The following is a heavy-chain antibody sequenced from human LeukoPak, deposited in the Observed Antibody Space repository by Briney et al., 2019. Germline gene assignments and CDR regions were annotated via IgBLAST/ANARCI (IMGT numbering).Heavy chain of an antibody. D-gene: IGHD4-11*01. CDR1: GGTFSSYA. CDR2: IIPIFGIA. Sequence: ASVKVSCKAPGGTFSSYAISWVRQAPGQGLEWMGRIIPIFGIANYAQKFQGRVTITADKSTSTAYMELSSLRSEDTAVYYCAGLVTTDYYFDYWGQGTLVTVSS. V-gene: IGHV1-69*04. CDR3: AGLVTTDYYFDY. J-gene: IGHJ4*02.